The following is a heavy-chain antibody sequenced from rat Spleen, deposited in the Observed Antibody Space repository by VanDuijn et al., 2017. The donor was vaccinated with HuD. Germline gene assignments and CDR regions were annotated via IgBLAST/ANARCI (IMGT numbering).Heavy chain of an antibody. V-gene: IGHV5-27*01. CDR1: GFTFSNYY. J-gene: IGHJ3*01. CDR3: ARQALRYNSGYGNWFAY. D-gene: IGHD4-3*01. Sequence: EVQLVESGGGLVQPGRSLKLSCAASGFTFSNYYMAWVRQAPTKGLEWVAYISTGGGSTYYRDSVKGRFTISRDNAKSTLYLQMDSLRSEDTATYYCARQALRYNSGYGNWFAYWGQGTPVTVSS. CDR2: ISTGGGST.